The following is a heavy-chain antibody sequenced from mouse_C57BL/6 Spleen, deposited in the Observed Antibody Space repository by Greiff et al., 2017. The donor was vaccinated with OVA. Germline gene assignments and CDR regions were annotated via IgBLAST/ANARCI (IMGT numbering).Heavy chain of an antibody. J-gene: IGHJ4*01. CDR3: TRYYYGSRRENYYAMDY. V-gene: IGHV1-5*01. CDR1: GYTFTSYW. CDR2: IYPGNSDN. D-gene: IGHD1-1*01. Sequence: VQLQQSGTVLARPGASVKMSCKTSGYTFTSYWMHWVKQRPGQGLEWIGAIYPGNSDNSYNQKFKGKAKLTAVTSASTAYMELSSLTNEDSAVYYCTRYYYGSRRENYYAMDYWGQGTSVTVSS.